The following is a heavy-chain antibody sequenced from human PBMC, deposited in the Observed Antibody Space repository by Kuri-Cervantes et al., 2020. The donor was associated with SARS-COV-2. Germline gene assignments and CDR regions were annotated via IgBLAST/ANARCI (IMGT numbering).Heavy chain of an antibody. CDR2: ISGSGGAT. V-gene: IGHV3-23*01. J-gene: IGHJ4*02. CDR1: GFTFSSYS. CDR3: AKPLGYSGYDPPDY. D-gene: IGHD5-12*01. Sequence: GGSLRLSCATSGFTFSSYSMNWVRQAPGKGLEWVSSISGSGGATYYADSARGRFTISRDNSKNTLSLQMNSLRAEDTAVYYCAKPLGYSGYDPPDYWGQGTLVTVSS.